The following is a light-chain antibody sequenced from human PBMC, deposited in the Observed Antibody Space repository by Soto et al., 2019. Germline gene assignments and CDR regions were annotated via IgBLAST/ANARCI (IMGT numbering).Light chain of an antibody. CDR2: EVS. J-gene: IGLJ1*01. V-gene: IGLV2-23*02. Sequence: QSVLTQPASVSGSPGQSITISCTGTISDVGSYNLVSWYQQHPGKAPKLMIYEVSKRPSGVSNRFSGSKSGNTASLTISGLQAEDEADYYCCSYAGSRVFGTGTKVTVL. CDR1: ISDVGSYNL. CDR3: CSYAGSRV.